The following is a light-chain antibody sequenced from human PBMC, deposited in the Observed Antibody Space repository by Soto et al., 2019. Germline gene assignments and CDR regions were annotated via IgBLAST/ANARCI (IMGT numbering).Light chain of an antibody. CDR1: QSVSSSY. CDR3: QQYGSSQGYT. J-gene: IGKJ2*01. Sequence: EIVLTQSPGTLSLSPGERATLSCRASQSVSSSYLAWYQQKPGQAPRLLIYGASSRATGIPDRFSGSGSGTDFTVTISRLEPEDFAVYYCQQYGSSQGYTFVQGTKLEIK. CDR2: GAS. V-gene: IGKV3-20*01.